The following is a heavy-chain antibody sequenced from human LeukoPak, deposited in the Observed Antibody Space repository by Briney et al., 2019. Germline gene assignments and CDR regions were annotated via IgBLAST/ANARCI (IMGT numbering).Heavy chain of an antibody. CDR2: ISSSSSSI. J-gene: IGHJ3*02. D-gene: IGHD2-2*01. CDR1: GFTFSSYS. CDR3: ARARYCSSTTCFDAFDI. Sequence: GGSLRLSCAASGFTFSSYSINWVRRAPGKGLEWVSYISSSSSSIYYADSVKGRFTISRDNARNSLYLQMNSLRAEDTAVYYCARARYCSSTTCFDAFDIWGQGTMVTVSS. V-gene: IGHV3-48*01.